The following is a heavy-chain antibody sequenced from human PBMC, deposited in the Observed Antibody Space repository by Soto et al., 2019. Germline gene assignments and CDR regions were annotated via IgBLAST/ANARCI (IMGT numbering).Heavy chain of an antibody. J-gene: IGHJ4*02. CDR1: GFTFSSYS. Sequence: GGSLRLSCAASGFTFSSYSMNWVRQAPGKGLEWVSAISGSGGSTYYADSVKGRFTISRDNSKNTLYLQMNSLRAEDTAVYYCAKDQISSSGWWVPRGHFADWGKGTLVTVAS. CDR3: AKDQISSSGWWVPRGHFAD. V-gene: IGHV3-23*01. CDR2: ISGSGGST. D-gene: IGHD6-19*01.